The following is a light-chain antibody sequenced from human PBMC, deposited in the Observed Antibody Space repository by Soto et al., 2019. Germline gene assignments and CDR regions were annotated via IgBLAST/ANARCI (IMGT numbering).Light chain of an antibody. Sequence: QSALTKPPSVSGAPGQRVTISCTGSSSNIGAGYDVHWYQQLPGTAPKLHIYGDSNRPSGVPDRFSGSKSGTSASLAITGLQAEDEADYYCQSYDSSLSGSGVFGTGTKVTVL. CDR2: GDS. J-gene: IGLJ1*01. CDR3: QSYDSSLSGSGV. CDR1: SSNIGAGYD. V-gene: IGLV1-40*01.